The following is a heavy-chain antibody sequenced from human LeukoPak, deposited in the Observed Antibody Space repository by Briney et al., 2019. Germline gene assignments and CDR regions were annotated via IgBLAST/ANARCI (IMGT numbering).Heavy chain of an antibody. CDR2: IYYSGST. CDR3: ARRSGSYSLYDYYYYYMDV. J-gene: IGHJ6*03. D-gene: IGHD1-26*01. Sequence: PSETLSLTCTVSGGSISSGDYYWSWIRQPPGKGLEWVGYIYYSGSTYYNPSLKSRVTISVDTSKNQFSLKLSSVTAADTAVYYCARRSGSYSLYDYYYYYMDVWGKGTTVTVSS. V-gene: IGHV4-30-4*08. CDR1: GGSISSGDYY.